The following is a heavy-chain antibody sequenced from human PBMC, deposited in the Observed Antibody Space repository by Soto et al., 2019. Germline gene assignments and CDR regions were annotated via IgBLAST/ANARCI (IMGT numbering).Heavy chain of an antibody. Sequence: QLQLQESGSGLVKPSQTLSLTCDVSGDSISIGGYSWNWLRQPPGKGLQWIGYIYHGGSTYYNPSLKSRVIISVDRSKNHFSLNLTSVTAADTAVYDCARESRLGNRFFDNWGQGILVTVSS. V-gene: IGHV4-30-2*01. CDR3: ARESRLGNRFFDN. CDR1: GDSISIGGYS. CDR2: IYHGGST. J-gene: IGHJ4*02. D-gene: IGHD2-2*01.